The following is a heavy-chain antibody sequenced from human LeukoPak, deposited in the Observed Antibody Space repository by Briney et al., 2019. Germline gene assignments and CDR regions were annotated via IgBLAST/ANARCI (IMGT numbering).Heavy chain of an antibody. J-gene: IGHJ6*03. CDR1: GFTFSSYA. CDR3: AKDHVVAAAGDYYYYYMDV. CDR2: ISGSGGST. V-gene: IGHV3-23*01. D-gene: IGHD6-13*01. Sequence: GGSLRLSCAASGFTFSSYAMSWVRQAPGKGLEWVSAISGSGGSTYYADSVKGRFTISRDNSKNMLYLQMNSLRAEDTAVYYCAKDHVVAAAGDYYYYYMDVWGKGTTVTVSS.